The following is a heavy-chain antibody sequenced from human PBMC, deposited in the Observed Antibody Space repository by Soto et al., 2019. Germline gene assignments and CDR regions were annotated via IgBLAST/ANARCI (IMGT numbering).Heavy chain of an antibody. J-gene: IGHJ4*02. CDR1: GFTFSTYA. CDR3: AKGAIYDWNRGLND. Sequence: EVQVLESGGGLVQPGGSLRLSCEASGFTFSTYAMIWVRQAPGKGLEWVSGISGGGGNSYYADSVKGRFTISRDNSKSTVYLQMNSLRSDDTAVYYCAKGAIYDWNRGLNDWGQGTLVAVSS. CDR2: ISGGGGNS. V-gene: IGHV3-23*01. D-gene: IGHD1-20*01.